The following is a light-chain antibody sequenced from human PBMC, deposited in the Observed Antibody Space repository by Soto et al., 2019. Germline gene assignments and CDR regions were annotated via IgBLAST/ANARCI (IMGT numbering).Light chain of an antibody. CDR1: QSVDS. V-gene: IGKV3-11*01. Sequence: EIVLTQSPATMSLSPGERATLSCRASQSVDSLAWYQQKPGQSPRLLIYDASTRATGIQARFSGSGSEPDLTLTISSLEPEDSAVYYCQQRTNWRYAFGQGTKLQIK. CDR3: QQRTNWRYA. J-gene: IGKJ2*01. CDR2: DAS.